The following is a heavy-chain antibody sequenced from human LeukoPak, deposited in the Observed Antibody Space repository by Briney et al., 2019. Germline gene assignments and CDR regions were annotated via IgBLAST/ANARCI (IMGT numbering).Heavy chain of an antibody. D-gene: IGHD2-8*01. CDR2: INRNSGGT. J-gene: IGHJ4*02. CDR3: ATPWGCTRPDCPFLH. V-gene: IGHV1-2*02. CDR1: GFTLIGHY. Sequence: GASVKVSCKASGFTLIGHYLHWVRQAPGQGLQWMGWINRNSGGTKYAQNFQGRVTMARDTSISTSYMELSSLRSDDTAVYYCATPWGCTRPDCPFLHWGQGTLVTVSS.